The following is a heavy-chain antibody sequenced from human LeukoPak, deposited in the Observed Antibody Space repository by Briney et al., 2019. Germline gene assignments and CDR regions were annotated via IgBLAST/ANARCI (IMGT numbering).Heavy chain of an antibody. CDR2: IKQDGTEK. J-gene: IGHJ4*02. Sequence: GGSLRLSCAASGFTLSNHWMIWVRQAQGKGLECVANIKQDGTEKYYLDSVKGRFTISRDNAKNSLYLQMNSLRVEDTAVYYCAKDDGWNPYFDYWGQGTLVTVSS. CDR1: GFTLSNHW. D-gene: IGHD1-1*01. V-gene: IGHV3-7*03. CDR3: AKDDGWNPYFDY.